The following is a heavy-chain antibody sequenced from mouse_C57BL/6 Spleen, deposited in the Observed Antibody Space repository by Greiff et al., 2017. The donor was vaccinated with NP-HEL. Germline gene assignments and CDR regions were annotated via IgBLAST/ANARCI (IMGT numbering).Heavy chain of an antibody. Sequence: VQLQQPGAELVRPGSSVKLSCKASGYTFTSYWMDWVKQRPGQGLEWIGNIYPSDSETHYNQKFKDKATLTVDKSSSTAYMQLSSLTSEDSAVYYCAREGGTGYFDVWGTGTTVTVSS. CDR1: GYTFTSYW. J-gene: IGHJ1*03. CDR2: IYPSDSET. D-gene: IGHD4-1*01. CDR3: AREGGTGYFDV. V-gene: IGHV1-61*01.